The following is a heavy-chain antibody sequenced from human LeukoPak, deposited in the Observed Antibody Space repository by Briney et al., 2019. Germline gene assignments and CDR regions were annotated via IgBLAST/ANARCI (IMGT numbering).Heavy chain of an antibody. D-gene: IGHD5-24*01. CDR2: IDSDGSDT. J-gene: IGHJ4*02. CDR1: GFTFSSSW. Sequence: PGGSLRLSCAASGFTFSSSWMYWVRQAPVKGLVWVSRIDSDGSDTTYADSVKGRFTISRDNAKNTLYLQMNSLRAEDTAMYYCARAGYNWEHDYWGQGTLVTVSS. CDR3: ARAGYNWEHDY. V-gene: IGHV3-74*01.